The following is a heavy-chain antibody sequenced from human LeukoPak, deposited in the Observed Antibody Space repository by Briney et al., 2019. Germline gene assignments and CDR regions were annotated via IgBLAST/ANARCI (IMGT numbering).Heavy chain of an antibody. V-gene: IGHV4-34*01. CDR2: INHSGST. D-gene: IGHD3-22*01. J-gene: IGHJ4*02. CDR3: ARDHNYYDSSGYFDY. CDR1: GGSFSGYY. Sequence: SETLSLTCAVYGGSFSGYYWSWIRQPPGKGLEWIGEINHSGSTNYNPSLKSRVTISVDTSKNQFSLKLSSVTAADTAVYYCARDHNYYDSSGYFDYWGQGTLVTVSS.